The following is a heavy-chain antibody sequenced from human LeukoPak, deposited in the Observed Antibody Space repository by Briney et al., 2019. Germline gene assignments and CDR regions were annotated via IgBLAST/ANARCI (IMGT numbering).Heavy chain of an antibody. J-gene: IGHJ4*02. V-gene: IGHV4-39*01. CDR3: ARGGWELRN. D-gene: IGHD1-26*01. CDR1: GGSVGSDSRY. CDR2: MFSGGST. Sequence: PSQTLSLTCSVSGGSVGSDSRYWAWIRQPPGKGLEWLGSMFSGGSTYFYNPSLKSRLTIILDTSNNQFSLILTSVTAADTAVYHCARGGWELRNWGQGTLVTVSS.